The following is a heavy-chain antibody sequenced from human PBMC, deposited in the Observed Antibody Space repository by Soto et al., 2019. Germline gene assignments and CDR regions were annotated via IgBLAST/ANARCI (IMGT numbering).Heavy chain of an antibody. CDR1: GGSISSSNW. CDR2: IYHSGST. Sequence: QVQLQESGPGLVKPSGTLSLTCAVSGGSISSSNWWSWVRQPPGKGLEGIGEIYHSGSTNYNPSLKSRVTISVEKSKNQFSLKLTSVTAADTAVYYCAREGWCEWELRRGAFDIWGQGTMVTVSS. CDR3: AREGWCEWELRRGAFDI. V-gene: IGHV4-4*02. D-gene: IGHD1-26*01. J-gene: IGHJ3*02.